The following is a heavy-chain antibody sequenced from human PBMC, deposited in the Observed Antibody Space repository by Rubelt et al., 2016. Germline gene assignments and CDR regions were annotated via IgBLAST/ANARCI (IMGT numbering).Heavy chain of an antibody. Sequence: QLQLQESGPGLVKPSETLSLTCTVSGGSISSGYYWGWIRQPPGKGLEWIGCIYHSGSTYYNPSLKSRVTISVDTSKNQFSLKLSSVTAADTAVYYCARDHSSGWYLEGFFDYWGQGTLVTVSS. J-gene: IGHJ4*02. D-gene: IGHD6-19*01. CDR3: ARDHSSGWYLEGFFDY. V-gene: IGHV4-38-2*02. CDR2: IYHSGST. CDR1: GGSISSGYY.